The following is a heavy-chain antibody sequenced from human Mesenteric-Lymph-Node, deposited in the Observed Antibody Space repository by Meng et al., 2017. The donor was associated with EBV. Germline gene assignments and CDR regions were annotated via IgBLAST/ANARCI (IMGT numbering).Heavy chain of an antibody. V-gene: IGHV2-5*02. D-gene: IGHD4-23*01. J-gene: IGHJ4*02. CDR3: THINGGGNSGFLDY. Sequence: IPLKGSGPTLVKPTQTLTLTCTFSGFSLSTSGVGVGWIRQPPGKALEWLALIYWDDDKRYSPSLKSRLTITKDTSKNQVVLTMINMDPVDTATYYCTHINGGGNSGFLDYWGQGTLVTVSS. CDR2: IYWDDDK. CDR1: GFSLSTSGVG.